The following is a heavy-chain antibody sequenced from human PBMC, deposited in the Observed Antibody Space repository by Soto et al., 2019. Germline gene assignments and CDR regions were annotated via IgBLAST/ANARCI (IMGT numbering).Heavy chain of an antibody. CDR1: GFIFSNAW. CDR2: IQSKTDGGTT. CDR3: DTESPWFDY. Sequence: PGGSLRLSCAGSGFIFSNAWMSWVRQAPGKGLEWVGRIQSKTDGGTTDYAAPVKGRFTISRDDSKNTLYLQMNSLKIEDTAVYYCDTESPWFDYWGQGTLVTVSS. V-gene: IGHV3-15*01. J-gene: IGHJ4*02.